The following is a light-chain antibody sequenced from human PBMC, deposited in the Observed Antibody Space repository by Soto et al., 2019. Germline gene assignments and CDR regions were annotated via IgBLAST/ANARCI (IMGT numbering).Light chain of an antibody. Sequence: DFQMTQSPSTLSASVGDRVTITCRASQTINNWLAWYQQQSGKAPKLLIYKASSLESGVPSRFSGSGSGTEFTLTISSLQPDGSATYYCQQYYGAWTFGQGTKVEVK. CDR2: KAS. CDR3: QQYYGAWT. J-gene: IGKJ1*01. CDR1: QTINNW. V-gene: IGKV1-5*03.